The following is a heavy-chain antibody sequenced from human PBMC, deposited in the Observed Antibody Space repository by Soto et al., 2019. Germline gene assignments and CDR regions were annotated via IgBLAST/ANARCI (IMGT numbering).Heavy chain of an antibody. V-gene: IGHV5-51*01. Sequence: GGSLRLSCKGSGYSFTSYWIGWVRQMPGKGLEWMGIIYPGDSDTRYSPSFQGQVTISADKSISTAYLQWSSLKASDTAMYYCARYVLRFLEWPKNWFDPWGQGTLVTVSS. J-gene: IGHJ5*02. CDR2: IYPGDSDT. D-gene: IGHD3-3*01. CDR3: ARYVLRFLEWPKNWFDP. CDR1: GYSFTSYW.